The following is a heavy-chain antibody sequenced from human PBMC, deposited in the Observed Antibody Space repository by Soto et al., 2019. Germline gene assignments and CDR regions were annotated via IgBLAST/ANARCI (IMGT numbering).Heavy chain of an antibody. D-gene: IGHD3-22*01. J-gene: IGHJ4*02. V-gene: IGHV1-69*13. CDR2: IIPIFGTA. CDR1: GGTFSSYA. CDR3: ASRAGHYDSSGDYPFDY. Sequence: ASVKVSCKASGGTFSSYAISWVRQAPGHGLEWMGGIIPIFGTANYAQKFQGRVTITADESTSTAYMELSSLRSEDTAVYYCASRAGHYDSSGDYPFDYWGQGTLVTVSS.